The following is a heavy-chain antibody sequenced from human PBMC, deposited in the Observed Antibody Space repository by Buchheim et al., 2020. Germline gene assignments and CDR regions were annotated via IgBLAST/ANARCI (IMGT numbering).Heavy chain of an antibody. D-gene: IGHD2-21*02. CDR1: GGSSSFRTYY. V-gene: IGHV4-39*07. Sequence: QLQLQESGPGLVKPSETLSLTCTVSGGSSSFRTYYWAWIRQPPGKGLEWIGSIFYTGSTNYNPSLTSRVTISVDTSKYQFSLKLSSVNAADTAVYYCARDLVCGGDCYAYDYWGQGAL. J-gene: IGHJ4*02. CDR3: ARDLVCGGDCYAYDY. CDR2: IFYTGST.